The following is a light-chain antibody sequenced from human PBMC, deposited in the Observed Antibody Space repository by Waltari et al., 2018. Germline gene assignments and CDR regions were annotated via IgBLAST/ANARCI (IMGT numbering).Light chain of an antibody. CDR1: QSVSSGY. J-gene: IGKJ1*01. CDR3: QQYGSSPWT. CDR2: GAS. Sequence: EIVLTQSPGTLSLSPGESATLSCRASQSVSSGYLAWYQQKPGQAPRVLIHGASNRATGIPDRFSGSGSGTDFTLTISRLEPEDFAVYYCQQYGSSPWTFGQGTKVEIK. V-gene: IGKV3-20*01.